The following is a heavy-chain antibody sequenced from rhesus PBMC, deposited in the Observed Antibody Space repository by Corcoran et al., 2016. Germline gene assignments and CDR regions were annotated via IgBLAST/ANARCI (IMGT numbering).Heavy chain of an antibody. CDR3: ATEYCTGSGCYGYFDY. CDR2: FDPEDGED. D-gene: IGHD2-21*01. J-gene: IGHJ4*01. Sequence: EVQLVQSGAEVKKPGASVKISCKASGYTFTDYYLHWVRQAPGKGLEWMGRFDPEDGEDINAQKLQARVTITAGTSTDTAYMELSSLRSEDTAVYYCATEYCTGSGCYGYFDYWGQGVLVTVSS. CDR1: GYTFTDYY. V-gene: IGHV1-111*02.